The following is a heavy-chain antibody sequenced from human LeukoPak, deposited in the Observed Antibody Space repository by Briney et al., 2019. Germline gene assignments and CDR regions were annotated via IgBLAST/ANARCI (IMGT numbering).Heavy chain of an antibody. CDR1: GGTFSSYS. Sequence: ASVKVSCKASGGTFSSYSISWLRQAPGQGLEWMGGIIPNFGTANYAQKFQGRVSITANESTSTAYMELSSLRSEDTAVYYCARDVRGRSSLYYYYMDVWGKGTTVTVSS. D-gene: IGHD3-10*02. J-gene: IGHJ6*03. V-gene: IGHV1-69*13. CDR2: IIPNFGTA. CDR3: ARDVRGRSSLYYYYMDV.